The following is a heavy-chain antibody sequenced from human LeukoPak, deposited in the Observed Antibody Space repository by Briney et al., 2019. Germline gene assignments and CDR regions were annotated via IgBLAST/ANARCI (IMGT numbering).Heavy chain of an antibody. Sequence: GASVKVSCKASGYTFTSYGISWVRQAPGQGLEWMGWISAYNGNTNYAQKLQGRVTMTTDTSTSTAYMELRSLRSEDTAVYYCAREWYDILQGGRINWFDPWGQGTLVTVSS. J-gene: IGHJ5*02. CDR1: GYTFTSYG. CDR3: AREWYDILQGGRINWFDP. CDR2: ISAYNGNT. V-gene: IGHV1-18*01. D-gene: IGHD3-9*01.